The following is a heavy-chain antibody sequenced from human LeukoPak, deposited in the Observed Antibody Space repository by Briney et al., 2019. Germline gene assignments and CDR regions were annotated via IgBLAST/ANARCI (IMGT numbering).Heavy chain of an antibody. Sequence: PETLSLTCAVSGYSISSGYYWGWIRQPPGKGLEWIGSIYHSGSTYYNPSLKSRVTISVDTSKNQFSLKLSSVTAADTAVYYCARPIAVAGTSWFDPWGQGTLVTVSS. V-gene: IGHV4-38-2*01. D-gene: IGHD6-19*01. CDR2: IYHSGST. CDR1: GYSISSGYY. J-gene: IGHJ5*02. CDR3: ARPIAVAGTSWFDP.